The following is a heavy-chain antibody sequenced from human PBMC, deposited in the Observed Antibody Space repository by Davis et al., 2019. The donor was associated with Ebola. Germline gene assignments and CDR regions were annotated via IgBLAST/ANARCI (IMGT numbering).Heavy chain of an antibody. V-gene: IGHV4-59*03. Sequence: SETLSLTCTVSGGSMSSYYWSWIRQAPGRGLEWIGNMYYSGTTNRNPSLMSRVTISGDMSRNQFSLTLNSVTAADTAMYYCATTPRYSNYGAFFDNWGQGNLVTVSS. CDR2: MYYSGTT. CDR3: ATTPRYSNYGAFFDN. D-gene: IGHD4-11*01. J-gene: IGHJ4*02. CDR1: GGSMSSYY.